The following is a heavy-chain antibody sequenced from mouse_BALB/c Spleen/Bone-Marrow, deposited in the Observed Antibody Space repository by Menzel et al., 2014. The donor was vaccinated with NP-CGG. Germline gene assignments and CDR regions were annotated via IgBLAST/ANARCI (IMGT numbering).Heavy chain of an antibody. D-gene: IGHD1-1*01. CDR1: GFNIKDTY. Sequence: VQLKESGAELVKPGASVKLSCTASGFNIKDTYMHWVKQRPEQGLEWIGRIYPANGNTKYDPKFQGKATITADTSSNTAYLQLSSLTSEDTAVYYCARYYYGSSLFDYWGQGTTLTVSS. J-gene: IGHJ2*01. CDR2: IYPANGNT. CDR3: ARYYYGSSLFDY. V-gene: IGHV14-3*02.